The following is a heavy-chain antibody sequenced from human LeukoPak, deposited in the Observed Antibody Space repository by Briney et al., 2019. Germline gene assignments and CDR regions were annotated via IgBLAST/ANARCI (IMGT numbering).Heavy chain of an antibody. J-gene: IGHJ6*04. V-gene: IGHV4-4*02. CDR2: IYHSGST. CDR1: GGSISSSNW. CDR3: ARDCSSTSCYNYYYGMDV. D-gene: IGHD2-2*02. Sequence: PSETLSLTCAVSGGSISSSNWWSWVRQPPGQGLEWIGEIYHSGSTNYNPSLKSRVTVSVDKSKNQFSLKLSSVTAADTAVYYCARDCSSTSCYNYYYGMDVWGKGTTVTVSS.